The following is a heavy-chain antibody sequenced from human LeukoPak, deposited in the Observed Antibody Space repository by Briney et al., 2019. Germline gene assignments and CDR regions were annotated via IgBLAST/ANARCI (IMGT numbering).Heavy chain of an antibody. Sequence: ASVKVSCKASGYTFSGYYMHWVRQAPGQGLEWLGVINLSDSNTNYAQKFQGRATMTRDMSTSTVYMELNSLTSEDTAVYFCAREPSGSGLLEYWGQGTLVTVSS. CDR3: AREPSGSGLLEY. J-gene: IGHJ4*02. D-gene: IGHD3-10*01. CDR1: GYTFSGYY. V-gene: IGHV1-46*01. CDR2: INLSDSNT.